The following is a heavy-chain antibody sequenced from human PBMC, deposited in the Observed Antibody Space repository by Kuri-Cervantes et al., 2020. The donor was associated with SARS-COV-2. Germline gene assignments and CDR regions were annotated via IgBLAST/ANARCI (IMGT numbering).Heavy chain of an antibody. CDR1: DDSISDYTYY. J-gene: IGHJ4*02. V-gene: IGHV4-39*01. D-gene: IGHD2-15*01. Sequence: GSLRLSCTVSDDSISDYTYYWGWLRQPPGQGLEWLGSVHYTGTTYYNPSLRSRVTVSVDASKNQVSLKVTSVTAADTAVYYCASHVVQWWTIWGQGTLVTVSS. CDR3: ASHVVQWWTI. CDR2: VHYTGTT.